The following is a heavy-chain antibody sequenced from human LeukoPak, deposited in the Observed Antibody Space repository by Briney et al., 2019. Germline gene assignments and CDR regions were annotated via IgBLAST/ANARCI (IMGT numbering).Heavy chain of an antibody. CDR2: VYHTGSS. CDR3: AGYGSESYYKAFDF. Sequence: PSETLSLTCIIPSDAITSYWSWIRQPPGKGLEWIGYVYHTGSSYYNPSLKSRATTSIDMSKNQFSLQLTSMTAADTAVYYCAGYGSESYYKAFDFWGQGILVTVSS. CDR1: SDAITSY. J-gene: IGHJ4*02. V-gene: IGHV4-59*01. D-gene: IGHD3-10*01.